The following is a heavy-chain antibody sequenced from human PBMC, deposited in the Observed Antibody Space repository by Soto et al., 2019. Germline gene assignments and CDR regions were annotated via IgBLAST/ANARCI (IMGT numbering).Heavy chain of an antibody. V-gene: IGHV4-39*07. Sequence: SETLSLTCTVSGGSISSSSYYWGWIRQPPGKGLEGIGSIYYSGSTYYNPSLRSRVTISVDTSKNQFSLKLSSVTAADTAVYYCARAQAVTRGFDYWGQGTLVTVSS. J-gene: IGHJ4*02. CDR3: ARAQAVTRGFDY. CDR2: IYYSGST. CDR1: GGSISSSSYY. D-gene: IGHD3-10*01.